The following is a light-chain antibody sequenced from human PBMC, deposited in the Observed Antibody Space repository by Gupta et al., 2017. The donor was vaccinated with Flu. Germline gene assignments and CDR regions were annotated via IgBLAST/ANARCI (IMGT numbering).Light chain of an antibody. J-gene: IGLJ3*02. Sequence: QPLVTQAPSASSSLRSSVKLTCTLSSGHSTYIIAWHQQQPGKGPRHLMTLERTGSYNKGSGVPHRFSGSSSGAERYLTISNLQSEDEAEYYCQTWGSGIWVVGGGTKLTVL. V-gene: IGLV4-60*03. CDR2: LERTGSY. CDR1: SGHSTYI. CDR3: QTWGSGIWV.